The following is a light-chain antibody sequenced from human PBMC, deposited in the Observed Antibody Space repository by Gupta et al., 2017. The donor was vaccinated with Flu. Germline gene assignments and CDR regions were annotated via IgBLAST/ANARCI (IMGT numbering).Light chain of an antibody. CDR1: QSVSSSY. V-gene: IGKV3-20*01. CDR2: GAS. CDR3: QRYGSSPFT. J-gene: IGKJ3*01. Sequence: EIVLTQSPGTLSLSPGERATLSCRASQSVSSSYLAWYQQKPGQAPRLLIYGASSRATGIPDRFSGSGSGTDFTLTISRLEPEDFAVYYCQRYGSSPFTFGPETKVDIK.